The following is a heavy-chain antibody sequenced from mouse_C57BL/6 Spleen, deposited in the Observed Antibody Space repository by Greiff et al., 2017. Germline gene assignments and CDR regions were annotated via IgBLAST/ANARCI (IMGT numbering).Heavy chain of an antibody. CDR3: TEGAYYSNYKFAY. V-gene: IGHV1-15*01. J-gene: IGHJ3*01. CDR1: GYTFTDYE. Sequence: ESGAELVRPGASVTLSCKASGYTFTDYEMHWVKQTPVHGLEWIGAIDPETGGTAYNQKFKGKAILTADKSSSTAYMELRSLTSEDSAVYYCTEGAYYSNYKFAYWGQGTLVTVSA. CDR2: IDPETGGT. D-gene: IGHD2-5*01.